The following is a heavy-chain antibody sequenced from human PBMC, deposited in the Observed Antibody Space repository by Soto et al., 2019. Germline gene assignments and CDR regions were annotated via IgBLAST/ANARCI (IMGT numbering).Heavy chain of an antibody. Sequence: GGSLRLSCAASGLTLSTSSMNWVRQAPGKGLEWVADISYDGSNKYYADSVKGRFTIYRDNSKNTLYLQMNSLRAEDTAVYYCAKNSLHFDWLPAIIDYWGQGTLVTVSS. CDR1: GLTLSTSS. CDR2: ISYDGSNK. CDR3: AKNSLHFDWLPAIIDY. V-gene: IGHV3-30*18. J-gene: IGHJ4*02. D-gene: IGHD3-9*01.